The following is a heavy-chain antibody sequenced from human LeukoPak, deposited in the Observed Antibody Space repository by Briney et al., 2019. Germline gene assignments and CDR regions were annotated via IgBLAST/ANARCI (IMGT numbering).Heavy chain of an antibody. CDR2: IWYDGSNK. V-gene: IGHV3-33*06. CDR3: AKCSGYSYGPSDY. CDR1: GFTFSSYG. J-gene: IGHJ4*02. Sequence: GRSLRLSCAASGFTFSSYGMHWVRQAPGKGLEWGAVIWYDGSNKYYADSVKGRFTISRDNSKNTLYLQMNSLRAEDTAVYYCAKCSGYSYGPSDYWGQGTLVTVSS. D-gene: IGHD5-18*01.